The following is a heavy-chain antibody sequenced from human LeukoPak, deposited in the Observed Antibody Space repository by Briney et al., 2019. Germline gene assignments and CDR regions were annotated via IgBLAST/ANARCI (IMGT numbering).Heavy chain of an antibody. J-gene: IGHJ4*02. V-gene: IGHV3-21*01. CDR3: ARDRPEGRAVAAAFDY. D-gene: IGHD6-19*01. CDR1: GFTFRSYS. CDR2: ISSGSDYI. Sequence: GGSLRLSCAASGFTFRSYSMNWVRQTPGKGLQWVSSISSGSDYIYIADSVKGRFSVSRDNARNSLYMQMNSLRAEDTAVYYCARDRPEGRAVAAAFDYWGQGTLVTVSS.